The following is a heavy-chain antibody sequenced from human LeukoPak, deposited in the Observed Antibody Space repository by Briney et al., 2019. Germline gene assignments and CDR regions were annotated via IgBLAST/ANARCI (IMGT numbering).Heavy chain of an antibody. CDR2: ISSSSSYI. CDR3: ARFPGGTGKDY. J-gene: IGHJ4*02. CDR1: GFTFSSYS. V-gene: IGHV3-21*01. D-gene: IGHD2-8*02. Sequence: GGSLRLSCAASGFTFSSYSMNWVRQAPGKGLEWVSSISSSSSYIYYADSVKGRFTISRDNAKNSLYLQMNSLRAEDTAVYYCARFPGGTGKDYWGQGTLVTVSS.